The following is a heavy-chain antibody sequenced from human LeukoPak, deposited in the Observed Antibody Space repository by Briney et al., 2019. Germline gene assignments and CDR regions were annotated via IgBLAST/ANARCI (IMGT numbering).Heavy chain of an antibody. Sequence: GGSLRLSCEASGFTFSSYAVSWVPQAPGKGLEWVSTISGSSRTTNYADSVKGRFTISRDNSKNTVYLQMSSLRAEDTAVYYCARDHSSGRSPYYYYYDLDVWGQGTTVTVSS. V-gene: IGHV3-23*01. CDR1: GFTFSSYA. J-gene: IGHJ6*02. CDR3: ARDHSSGRSPYYYYYDLDV. CDR2: ISGSSRTT. D-gene: IGHD6-19*01.